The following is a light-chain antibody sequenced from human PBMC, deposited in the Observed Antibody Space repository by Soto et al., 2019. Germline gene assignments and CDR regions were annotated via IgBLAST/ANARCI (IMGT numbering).Light chain of an antibody. Sequence: QSVLTQPASVSGSPGQSITISSTRTSSDVGGYNYVSWYQQHPGKAPKLMIYDVSNRPSGVSNRFSGSKSGNTASLTISGLQAEDEADYYSSSYTSSSTVVFGGGTKLTVL. V-gene: IGLV2-14*01. CDR1: SSDVGGYNY. CDR3: SSYTSSSTVV. CDR2: DVS. J-gene: IGLJ2*01.